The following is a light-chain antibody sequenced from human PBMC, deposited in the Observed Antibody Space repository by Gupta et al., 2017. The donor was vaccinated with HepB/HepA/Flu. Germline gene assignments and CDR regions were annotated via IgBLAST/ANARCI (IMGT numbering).Light chain of an antibody. V-gene: IGLV1-47*01. CDR3: ASWDDSLSGHVI. Sequence: QSLLTQPPSPSGTPGQRFTISSSGSSSNIGSNYVSWYQQLPGTAPKLLIYRNNQRPSGVPDRFSGSKSGTSASLAISGLRSEDEADYYCASWDDSLSGHVIFGGGTKLTVL. CDR2: RNN. CDR1: SSNIGSNY. J-gene: IGLJ2*01.